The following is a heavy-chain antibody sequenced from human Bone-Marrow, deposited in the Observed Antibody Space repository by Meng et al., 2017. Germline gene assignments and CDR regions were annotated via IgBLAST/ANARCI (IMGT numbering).Heavy chain of an antibody. J-gene: IGHJ6*02. V-gene: IGHV1-2*02. CDR1: GYTFTDYY. CDR3: ARDSPYIYYYGSGSYYRPPLGGGYYGMDV. D-gene: IGHD3-10*01. CDR2: INPNSGGT. Sequence: ASVKVSCKASGYTFTDYYMHWVRQAPGQGLEWMGWINPNSGGTNYAQKFQGRVTMTRDTSISTAYMELSRLRSDDTAVYYCARDSPYIYYYGSGSYYRPPLGGGYYGMDVWGQGTTVTVSS.